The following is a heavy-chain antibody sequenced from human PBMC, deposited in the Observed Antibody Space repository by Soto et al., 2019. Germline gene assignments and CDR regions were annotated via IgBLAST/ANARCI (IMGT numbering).Heavy chain of an antibody. V-gene: IGHV3-48*01. D-gene: IGHD4-17*01. CDR2: ISSSSSTI. CDR3: AYGAYAYY. Sequence: EVQLLESGGGLVQPGGSLRLSCAASGFTFSTYSMNWVRQAPGKGLEWVSYISSSSSTIYYADSVKGRFTISRDNAKNSLYLQMSSLRAEDTAVYYCAYGAYAYYWGQGTLVTVFS. J-gene: IGHJ4*02. CDR1: GFTFSTYS.